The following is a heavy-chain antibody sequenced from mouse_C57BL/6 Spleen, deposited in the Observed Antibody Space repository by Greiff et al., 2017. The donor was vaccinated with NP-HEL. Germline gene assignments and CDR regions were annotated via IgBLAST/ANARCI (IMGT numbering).Heavy chain of an antibody. J-gene: IGHJ2*01. CDR3: AREGITTVFDY. CDR1: GYTFTSYW. Sequence: VQLQQPGAELVRPGTSVKLSCKASGYTFTSYWMHWVKQRPGQGLEWIGVIDPSDSYTNYNQKFKGKATLTVATSSSTAYMQLSSLTSEDSAVYYCAREGITTVFDYWGQGTTLTVSS. V-gene: IGHV1-59*01. CDR2: IDPSDSYT. D-gene: IGHD2-4*01.